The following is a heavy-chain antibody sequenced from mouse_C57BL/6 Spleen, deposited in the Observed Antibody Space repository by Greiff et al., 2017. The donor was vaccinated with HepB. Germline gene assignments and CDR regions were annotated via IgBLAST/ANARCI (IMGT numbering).Heavy chain of an antibody. V-gene: IGHV5-4*01. CDR3: AREEGDDSAWFAY. CDR2: ISDGGSYT. CDR1: GFTFSSYA. Sequence: DVMLVESGGGLVKPGGSLKLSCAASGFTFSSYAMSWVRQTPEKRLEWVATISDGGSYTYYPDNVKGRFTISRDNAKNNLYLQMSHLKSEDTAMYYCAREEGDDSAWFAYWGQGTLVTVSA. J-gene: IGHJ3*01. D-gene: IGHD2-4*01.